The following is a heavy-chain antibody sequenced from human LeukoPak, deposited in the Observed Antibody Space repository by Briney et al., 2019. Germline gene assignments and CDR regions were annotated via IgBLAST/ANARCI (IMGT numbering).Heavy chain of an antibody. J-gene: IGHJ4*02. D-gene: IGHD6-19*01. V-gene: IGHV3-48*01. CDR2: ISSSSSTI. CDR1: GFTFSSYS. CDR3: AKSLGIAVAGTNVEFDY. Sequence: GGSLRLSCAASGFTFSSYSMNWVRQAPGKGLEWVSYISSSSSTIYYADSVKGRFTISRDNAENSLYLQMNSLRAEDTALYYCAKSLGIAVAGTNVEFDYWGQGTLVTVSS.